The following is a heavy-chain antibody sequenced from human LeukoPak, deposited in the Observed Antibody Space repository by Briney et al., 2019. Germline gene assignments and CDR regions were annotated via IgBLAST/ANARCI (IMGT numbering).Heavy chain of an antibody. CDR3: ARALYYYDSSGYYYFDY. V-gene: IGHV4-59*01. Sequence: SETLSLTCTVSGGSISSYYWSWIRQPPGKGLEWIGYIYYSGSTNYNPSLKSRVTISVDTSKNQFSLKLSSVTPADTAVYYCARALYYYDSSGYYYFDYWGQGTLVTVSS. D-gene: IGHD3-22*01. CDR1: GGSISSYY. CDR2: IYYSGST. J-gene: IGHJ4*02.